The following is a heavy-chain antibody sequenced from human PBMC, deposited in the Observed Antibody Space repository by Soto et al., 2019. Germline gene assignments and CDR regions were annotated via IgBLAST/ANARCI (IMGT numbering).Heavy chain of an antibody. J-gene: IGHJ4*02. Sequence: QVQLVQSGPEVKKPGASVKVSCKATGYTFRSYGVTWVRQAPGQGLEWMGWISGYNGNTEYAQKLQGRVTMTTDTSTRTVYMDLRSLGSADTAVYYCARDRGAVTSGSAYYFDYWGQGTLVTVSS. CDR2: ISGYNGNT. CDR1: GYTFRSYG. V-gene: IGHV1-18*01. D-gene: IGHD3-10*01. CDR3: ARDRGAVTSGSAYYFDY.